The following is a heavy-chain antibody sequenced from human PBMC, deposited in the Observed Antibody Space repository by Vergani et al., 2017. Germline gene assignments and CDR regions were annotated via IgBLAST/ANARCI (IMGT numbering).Heavy chain of an antibody. J-gene: IGHJ6*02. CDR1: GGSISSSNW. Sequence: QVQLQESGPGLVKPSGTLSLTCAVSGGSISSSNWWSGVRQQQGKGVEGKGESYQSGSTNYNPSLKSRVTISVDKSKNQFSLKLSSVTAADTAVYYCARVAVPAAMLIRIHHRGGMDVWGQGTTVTVSS. V-gene: IGHV4-4*02. CDR3: ARVAVPAAMLIRIHHRGGMDV. D-gene: IGHD2-2*01. CDR2: SYQSGST.